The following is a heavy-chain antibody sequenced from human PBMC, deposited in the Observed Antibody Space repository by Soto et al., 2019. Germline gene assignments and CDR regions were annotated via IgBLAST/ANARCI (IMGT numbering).Heavy chain of an antibody. J-gene: IGHJ5*02. CDR1: GYTFTSYG. D-gene: IGHD1-1*01. Sequence: VASVKVSCKASGYTFTSYGISWVRQAPGQGLEWMGWISAYNGNTNYAQKLQGRVTMTTDTSTSTAYMELRSLRSDDTAVYYCARDPWHHGNGGNWFDPWGQGTLVTVSS. CDR2: ISAYNGNT. V-gene: IGHV1-18*04. CDR3: ARDPWHHGNGGNWFDP.